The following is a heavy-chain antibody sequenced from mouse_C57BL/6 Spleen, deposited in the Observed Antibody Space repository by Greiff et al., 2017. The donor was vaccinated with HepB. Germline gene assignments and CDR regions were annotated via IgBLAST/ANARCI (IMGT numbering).Heavy chain of an antibody. J-gene: IGHJ3*01. CDR3: ASLGDGRVAY. CDR2: IWGDGST. D-gene: IGHD2-3*01. V-gene: IGHV2-6*01. Sequence: QVQLKESGPGLVAPSQSLSITCTVSGFSLTSDGVDWVRQSTGKGLEWLGVIWGDGSTNYNSALKSRLSISKDNSKSQVFLKMNSLQTDDTAMYYCASLGDGRVAYWGQGTLVTVSA. CDR1: GFSLTSDG.